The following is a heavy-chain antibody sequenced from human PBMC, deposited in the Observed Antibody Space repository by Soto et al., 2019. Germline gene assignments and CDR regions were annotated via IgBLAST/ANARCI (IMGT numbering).Heavy chain of an antibody. CDR3: VKDGVSGWSDYFFDY. CDR2: ISYDGINK. CDR1: GFTFSNYA. Sequence: PGGSLRLSCAASGFTFSNYAMHWVRRAPGKGLECVALISYDGINKYYADSVKGRFTVSRDNSKSTLYLQMNSLRAEDTAVYYCVKDGVSGWSDYFFDYWGQGTLVTV. D-gene: IGHD6-19*01. J-gene: IGHJ4*02. V-gene: IGHV3-30*18.